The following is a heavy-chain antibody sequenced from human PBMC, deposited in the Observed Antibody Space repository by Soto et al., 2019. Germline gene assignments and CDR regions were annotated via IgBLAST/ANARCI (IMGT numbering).Heavy chain of an antibody. J-gene: IGHJ4*02. CDR2: IYYSGST. CDR1: GGSISSSSYY. Sequence: PSETLSLTCTVSGGSISSSSYYWGWIRQPPGKGLEWIGSIYYSGSTYYNPSLKSRVTISVDTSKNQFSLKLSSVTAADTAVYYCARLVRIAVAGTDYWGQGTLVTV. V-gene: IGHV4-39*01. D-gene: IGHD6-19*01. CDR3: ARLVRIAVAGTDY.